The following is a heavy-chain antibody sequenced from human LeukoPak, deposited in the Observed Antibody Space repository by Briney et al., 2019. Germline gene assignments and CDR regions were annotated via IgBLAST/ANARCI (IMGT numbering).Heavy chain of an antibody. CDR2: IRYHGSDK. CDR1: GFTFSGSG. J-gene: IGHJ4*02. V-gene: IGHV3-30*02. Sequence: GGSLRLSCAASGFTFSGSGMHWVRQAPGKGLEWVAFIRYHGSDKYYADSVKGRFTISRDNSKNTLYLQMNSPRAEDTAVYYCAKDMYYDSSGPVFDYWGQGTLVTVSS. D-gene: IGHD3-22*01. CDR3: AKDMYYDSSGPVFDY.